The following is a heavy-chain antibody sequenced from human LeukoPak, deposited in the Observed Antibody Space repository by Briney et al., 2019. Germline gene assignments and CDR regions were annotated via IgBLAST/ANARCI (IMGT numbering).Heavy chain of an antibody. D-gene: IGHD3-3*01. CDR1: GYTFTGYY. CDR3: ARVEMYYDFWSGYRYNWFDP. Sequence: ASVKVSCKASGYTFTGYYMHWVRQAPGQGLEWMGWINPNSGGTNYAQKFQGRVTMTRDTFISTAYMELSRLRSDDTAVYYCARVEMYYDFWSGYRYNWFDPWGQGTLVTVSS. V-gene: IGHV1-2*02. CDR2: INPNSGGT. J-gene: IGHJ5*02.